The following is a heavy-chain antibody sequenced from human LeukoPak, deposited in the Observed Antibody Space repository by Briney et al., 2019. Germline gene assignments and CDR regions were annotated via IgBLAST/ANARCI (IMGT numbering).Heavy chain of an antibody. J-gene: IGHJ5*02. D-gene: IGHD3-22*01. CDR3: ARDDDDSSGYYPS. CDR1: GYTFSSYG. V-gene: IGHV1-18*01. CDR2: ISAYNGNT. Sequence: ASVKVSCKASGYTFSSYGISWVRQAPGQGLEWMGWISAYNGNTNSAQKVQGRVAMTTDTSTSTAYMELRSLRSDDTAVYYCARDDDDSSGYYPSWGQGTLVTVSS.